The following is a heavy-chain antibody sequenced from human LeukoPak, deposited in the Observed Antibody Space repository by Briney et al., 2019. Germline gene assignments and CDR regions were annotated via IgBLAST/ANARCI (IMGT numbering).Heavy chain of an antibody. D-gene: IGHD2-15*01. V-gene: IGHV4-39*01. CDR2: IYYSGST. J-gene: IGHJ4*02. Sequence: PSETLSLTCTVSGGPISSSSYYWGWIRQPPGKGLEWIGSIYYSGSTYYNPSLKSRVTISVDTSKNQFSLKLSSVTAADTAVYYCAQTYCSGGSCVDYWGQGTLVTVSS. CDR1: GGPISSSSYY. CDR3: AQTYCSGGSCVDY.